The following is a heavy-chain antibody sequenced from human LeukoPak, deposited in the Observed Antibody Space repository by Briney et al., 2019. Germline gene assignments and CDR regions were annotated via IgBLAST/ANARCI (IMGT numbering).Heavy chain of an antibody. V-gene: IGHV1-2*02. Sequence: ASVKVSCKASGYTFTGYHMHWVRQAPGQGLEWMGWINPNSGGTNYAQKFQGRVTMTRDTSISTAYMELSRLRSDDTAVYYCARDGAGYCSSTSCFPNILNWFDPWGQGTLVTVSS. D-gene: IGHD2-2*01. J-gene: IGHJ5*02. CDR2: INPNSGGT. CDR1: GYTFTGYH. CDR3: ARDGAGYCSSTSCFPNILNWFDP.